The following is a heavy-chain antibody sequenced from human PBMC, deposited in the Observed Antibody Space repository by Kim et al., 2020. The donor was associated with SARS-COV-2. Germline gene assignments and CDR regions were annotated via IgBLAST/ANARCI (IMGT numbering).Heavy chain of an antibody. CDR1: GFSFSTYD. D-gene: IGHD2-2*01. CDR3: ARESSRRADY. Sequence: GGSLRLSCAASGFSFSTYDMSWVRQVPEKGLEWVSAITGRDGSTFYADSVKGRFIISRDNSRNTLFLQLNSLRAEDTALYYCARESSRRADYWGQGTLVT. CDR2: ITGRDGST. J-gene: IGHJ4*02. V-gene: IGHV3-23*01.